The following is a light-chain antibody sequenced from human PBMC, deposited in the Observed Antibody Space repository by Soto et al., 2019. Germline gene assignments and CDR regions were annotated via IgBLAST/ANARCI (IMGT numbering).Light chain of an antibody. CDR2: EVS. CDR1: SSDVGAFNY. V-gene: IGLV2-14*01. CDR3: TSYSRASTRV. Sequence: QSALTQPASVSGSPGQSLTISCTGSSSDVGAFNYVSWYQQHPGKAPKLIIFEVSNRPSGVSNRFSGSKSGTTASLTISGLQTEDEADYYCTSYSRASTRVFGGGTKLTVL. J-gene: IGLJ3*02.